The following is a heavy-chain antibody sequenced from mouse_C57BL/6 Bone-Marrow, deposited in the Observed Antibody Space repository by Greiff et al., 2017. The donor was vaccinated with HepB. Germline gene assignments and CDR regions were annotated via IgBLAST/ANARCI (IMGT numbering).Heavy chain of an antibody. Sequence: QVQLKESGPGLVQPSQSLSITCTVSGFSLTSYGIHWVRQSPGKGLEWLGVIWSGGSTDYNAAFISRLSISKDNSKSQVFFKMNSLQADDTAIYYCARGAYSNYAYAMDYWGQGTSVTVSS. J-gene: IGHJ4*01. CDR3: ARGAYSNYAYAMDY. CDR2: IWSGGST. V-gene: IGHV2-2*01. D-gene: IGHD2-5*01. CDR1: GFSLTSYG.